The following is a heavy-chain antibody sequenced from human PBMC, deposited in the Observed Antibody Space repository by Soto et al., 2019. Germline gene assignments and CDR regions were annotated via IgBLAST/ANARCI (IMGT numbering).Heavy chain of an antibody. J-gene: IGHJ5*02. V-gene: IGHV4-59*01. Sequence: PSETLSLTCTVSGGSISSYYWSWIRQPPGKGLEWIGYIYYSGSTNYNPSLKSRVTISVDTSKNQFSLKLSSVTAADTAVYYCARDLRHGYNLFWFDPWGQGTLVTSPQ. CDR3: ARDLRHGYNLFWFDP. CDR2: IYYSGST. D-gene: IGHD5-12*01. CDR1: GGSISSYY.